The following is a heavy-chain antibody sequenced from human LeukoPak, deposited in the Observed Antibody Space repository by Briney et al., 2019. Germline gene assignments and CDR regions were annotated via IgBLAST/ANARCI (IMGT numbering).Heavy chain of an antibody. CDR2: IIPVLGTG. CDR1: EGTFSTYA. V-gene: IGHV1-69*04. CDR3: TRGDDTSGWVY. D-gene: IGHD6-19*01. Sequence: ASVKVSCKASEGTFSTYAISWVRQAPGQGLEWMGRIIPVLGTGNNAQKFQGRLTITADKSTNTAYMELSSLRSEDTALYYCTRGDDTSGWVYWGQGALVTVSS. J-gene: IGHJ4*02.